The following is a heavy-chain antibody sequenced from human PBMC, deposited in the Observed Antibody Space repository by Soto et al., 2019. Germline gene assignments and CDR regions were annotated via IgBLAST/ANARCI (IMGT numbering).Heavy chain of an antibody. V-gene: IGHV4-31*03. D-gene: IGHD6-6*01. Sequence: SETLSLTCTVSGGSISSGGYYWSWIRQHPGKGLEWIGYIYYSGSTYYSPSLKSRVTISVDTSKNQFSLNLSSVTAADTAVYYRARAGHSSSSEGANWFDPWGQGTLGTVSS. CDR1: GGSISSGGYY. J-gene: IGHJ5*02. CDR3: ARAGHSSSSEGANWFDP. CDR2: IYYSGST.